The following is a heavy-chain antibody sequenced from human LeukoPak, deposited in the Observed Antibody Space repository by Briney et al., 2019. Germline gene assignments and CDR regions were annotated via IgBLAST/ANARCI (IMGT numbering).Heavy chain of an antibody. CDR3: ARARYSSSPLDAFDT. J-gene: IGHJ3*02. D-gene: IGHD6-6*01. CDR1: GGTLNSYV. CDR2: IIPMSGTT. V-gene: IGHV1-69*06. Sequence: AVKVSCKASGGTLNSYVISWVRQAPGQGREWMGGIIPMSGTTNYAQKFHGRVAITADKSTSTAYMELSRLRSDDTAVYYCARARYSSSPLDAFDTWGQGTMVTVSS.